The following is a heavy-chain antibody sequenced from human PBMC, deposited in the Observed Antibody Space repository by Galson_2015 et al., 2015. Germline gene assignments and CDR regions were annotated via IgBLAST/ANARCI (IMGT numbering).Heavy chain of an antibody. V-gene: IGHV3-7*01. D-gene: IGHD5-12*01. J-gene: IGHJ2*01. CDR3: AREERSGYDWDWYFDL. CDR1: GFTFSSYW. CDR2: IKQDGSEK. Sequence: SLRLSCAASGFTFSSYWMSWVRQAPGKGLEWVANIKQDGSEKYYVDSVKGRFTIPRDNAKNSLYLQMNSLRAEDTAVYYCAREERSGYDWDWYFDLWGRGTLVTVSS.